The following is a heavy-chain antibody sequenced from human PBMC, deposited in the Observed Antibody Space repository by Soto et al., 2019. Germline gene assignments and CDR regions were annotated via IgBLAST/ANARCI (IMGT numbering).Heavy chain of an antibody. CDR3: ARGAYSSGWYEGAQGGGRAPDYYYMDV. J-gene: IGHJ6*03. D-gene: IGHD6-19*01. CDR1: GYTFTSYD. Sequence: RASVKVSCKASGYTFTSYDINWVRQATGQGLEWMGWMNPNSGNTGYAQKFQGRVTMTRNTSISTAYMELSSLRSEDTAVYYCARGAYSSGWYEGAQGGGRAPDYYYMDVWGKGTTVTVSS. V-gene: IGHV1-8*01. CDR2: MNPNSGNT.